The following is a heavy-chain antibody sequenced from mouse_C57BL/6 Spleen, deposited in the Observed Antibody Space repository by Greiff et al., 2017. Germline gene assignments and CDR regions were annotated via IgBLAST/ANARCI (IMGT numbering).Heavy chain of an antibody. CDR3: TTSSNDESSY. CDR1: GYTFTSYW. J-gene: IGHJ3*01. Sequence: VQLQQPGAELAKPGASVKLSCKASGYTFTSYWMHWVKQRPGQGLEWIGYINPSSGYTKYNQKFKDKATLTADKSSSTAYMQLSSLTSEDSAVYYFTTSSNDESSYWGQGTLVTVSA. D-gene: IGHD1-1*01. CDR2: INPSSGYT. V-gene: IGHV1-7*01.